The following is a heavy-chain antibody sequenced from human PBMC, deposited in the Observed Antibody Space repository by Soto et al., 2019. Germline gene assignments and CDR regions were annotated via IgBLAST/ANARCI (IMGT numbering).Heavy chain of an antibody. D-gene: IGHD2-15*01. CDR3: VKDMYEGSSGGSLDY. Sequence: EVQLVESGGGLVQPGRSLRLSCAASGFTFYDFAMHWVRQAPGKGLEWVSRISGTRNIIDYADSVKGRFIISRDNAKNSLSLQMNSLRPEDTAFYYCVKDMYEGSSGGSLDYWGQGTLVTVSS. J-gene: IGHJ4*02. V-gene: IGHV3-9*01. CDR2: ISGTRNII. CDR1: GFTFYDFA.